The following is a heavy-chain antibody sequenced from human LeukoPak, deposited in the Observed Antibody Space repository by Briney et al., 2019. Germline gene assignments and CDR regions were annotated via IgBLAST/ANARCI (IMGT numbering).Heavy chain of an antibody. Sequence: ASVTVSCKPSGYAFNGYSIHWVRQAPGQGLEWMGWINPNSGDTNFAQKFQGRVTMTRDTSISTAYMELRWLRSDDTAVYFCARKRGISRRPSLYSYGMDVWGQGTTVTVSS. CDR2: INPNSGDT. CDR3: ARKRGISRRPSLYSYGMDV. D-gene: IGHD5-18*01. CDR1: GYAFNGYS. J-gene: IGHJ6*02. V-gene: IGHV1-2*02.